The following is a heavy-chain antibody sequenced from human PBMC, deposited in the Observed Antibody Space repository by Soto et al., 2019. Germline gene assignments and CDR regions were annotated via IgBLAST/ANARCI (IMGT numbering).Heavy chain of an antibody. V-gene: IGHV3-23*01. CDR3: AKATATGGGAFEI. Sequence: PVGSVRLSCAASGFICSSYDMSWVRQAPGKGLAWVSTILVGGSTHYEDSVQGRFTISRDTSKNTVYLHMNSLTAGDTAVYYCAKATATGGGAFEIYGQGTMVTVSS. D-gene: IGHD2-8*02. CDR1: GFICSSYD. CDR2: ILVGGST. J-gene: IGHJ3*02.